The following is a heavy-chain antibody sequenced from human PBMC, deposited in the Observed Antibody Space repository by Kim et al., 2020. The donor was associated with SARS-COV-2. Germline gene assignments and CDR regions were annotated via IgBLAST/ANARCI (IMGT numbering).Heavy chain of an antibody. CDR3: TSWYGVY. CDR2: ISYDGSNK. J-gene: IGHJ4*02. D-gene: IGHD3-10*01. Sequence: GGSLRLSCAASGFTFSSYGMHWVRQAPGKGLEWVAVISYDGSNKYYADSVKGRFTISRDNSKNTLYLQMNSLRAEDTAVYYCTSWYGVYWGQGTLVTVSS. CDR1: GFTFSSYG. V-gene: IGHV3-30*03.